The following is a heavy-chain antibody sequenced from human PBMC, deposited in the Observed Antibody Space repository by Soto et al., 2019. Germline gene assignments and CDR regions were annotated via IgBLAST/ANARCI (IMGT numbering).Heavy chain of an antibody. CDR2: ISGYNGYP. D-gene: IGHD6-13*01. V-gene: IGHV1-18*01. CDR3: ARASAGALYDF. J-gene: IGHJ4*02. CDR1: GYIFTNYG. Sequence: QVQLVQSGAEVWKPGASVNVSCKTSGYIFTNYGVAWVRQAPGQGLELVAWISGYNGYPKHTQKFQGRVTVTTDTTTRTGYMELRNLRSDDTAVYYCARASAGALYDFWGQGTRVTVSS.